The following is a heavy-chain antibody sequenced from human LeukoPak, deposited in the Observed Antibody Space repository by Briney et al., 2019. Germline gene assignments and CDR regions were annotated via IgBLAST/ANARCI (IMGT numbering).Heavy chain of an antibody. Sequence: PGGSLRLSCAATGLTFSSYAMHLVRQAPGKGLEWVAVISYDGSNKYYADSVKGRFTISRDNSKNTLYLQMNSLRAEDTAVYYCARERSHDPNDYGDYGWFDPWGQGTLVTVSS. V-gene: IGHV3-30-3*01. CDR2: ISYDGSNK. D-gene: IGHD4-17*01. CDR3: ARERSHDPNDYGDYGWFDP. CDR1: GLTFSSYA. J-gene: IGHJ5*02.